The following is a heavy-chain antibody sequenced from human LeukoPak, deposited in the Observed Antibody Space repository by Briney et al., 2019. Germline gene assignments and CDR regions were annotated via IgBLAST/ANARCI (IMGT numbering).Heavy chain of an antibody. CDR2: ISGSSSTI. V-gene: IGHV3-48*02. Sequence: GGSLRLSCAASGFTFSSYSMNWVRQAPGKGLEWVSYISGSSSTIHYADSVKGRFTISRDNAKNSLHLQMNSLRDEDTAVYYCAREEGIVVVVARSSAFDIWGQGTMITVSS. CDR3: AREEGIVVVVARSSAFDI. D-gene: IGHD2-15*01. CDR1: GFTFSSYS. J-gene: IGHJ3*02.